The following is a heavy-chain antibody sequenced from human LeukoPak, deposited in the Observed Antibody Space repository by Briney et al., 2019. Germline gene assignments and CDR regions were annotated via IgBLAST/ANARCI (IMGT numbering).Heavy chain of an antibody. J-gene: IGHJ4*02. Sequence: GASVKVSCKVSGYTLTELSMHWVRQAPGKGLEWMGGIIPIFGTANYAQKFQGRVTITADESTSTAYMELSSLRSEDTAVYYCARGVGYNYDYWGQGTLVTVSS. CDR2: IIPIFGTA. V-gene: IGHV1-69*13. CDR3: ARGVGYNYDY. CDR1: GYTLTELS. D-gene: IGHD5-24*01.